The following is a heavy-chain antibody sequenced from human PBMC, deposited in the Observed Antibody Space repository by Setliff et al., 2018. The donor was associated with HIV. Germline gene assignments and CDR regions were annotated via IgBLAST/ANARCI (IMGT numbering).Heavy chain of an antibody. CDR3: ARHLYGGYTGGFDY. D-gene: IGHD5-12*01. CDR2: IYYSGST. Sequence: PSETLSLTCTVSGGSISSSSYYWGWIRQPPGKGLEWIGSIYYSGSTYYNPSLKSRVTTSVDTSKNQFSLKLSSVTAADTAVYYCARHLYGGYTGGFDYWGQGTLVTVSS. CDR1: GGSISSSSYY. J-gene: IGHJ4*02. V-gene: IGHV4-39*01.